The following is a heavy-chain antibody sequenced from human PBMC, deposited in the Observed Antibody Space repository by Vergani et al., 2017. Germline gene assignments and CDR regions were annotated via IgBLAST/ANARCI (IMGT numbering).Heavy chain of an antibody. J-gene: IGHJ4*02. CDR2: ISGSGVSA. CDR3: AKQYFVSGNYLFDY. Sequence: EVQLLESGGGLVQPGGSLRLTCAASEFTFSKYAMNLVRQAPGKGLEWVSGISGSGVSAYYTDCVKGRFTISRDNSKNMLFLQMSNLRTEDTAIYYCAKQYFVSGNYLFDYWGRGTLVIVSS. CDR1: EFTFSKYA. V-gene: IGHV3-23*01. D-gene: IGHD3-10*01.